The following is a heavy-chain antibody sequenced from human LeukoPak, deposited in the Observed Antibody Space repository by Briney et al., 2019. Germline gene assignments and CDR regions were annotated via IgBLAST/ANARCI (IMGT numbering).Heavy chain of an antibody. CDR1: GFTFSSYS. CDR2: ISSSSSYI. J-gene: IGHJ4*02. D-gene: IGHD3-22*01. CDR3: AREPTALNYYDSSGYFYFDY. Sequence: PGGSLRLSCAASGFTFSSYSMNWVRQAPGKGLEWVSSISSSSSYIYYADSVKGRFTISRDNAKNSLYLQMNSLRAEDTAVYYCAREPTALNYYDSSGYFYFDYWGQGTLVTVSS. V-gene: IGHV3-21*01.